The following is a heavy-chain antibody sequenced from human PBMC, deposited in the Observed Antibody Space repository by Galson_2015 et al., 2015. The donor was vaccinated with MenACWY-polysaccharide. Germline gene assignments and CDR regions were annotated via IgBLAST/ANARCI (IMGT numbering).Heavy chain of an antibody. CDR1: GFTFDDYA. CDR2: INWNSGSI. V-gene: IGHV3-9*01. J-gene: IGHJ6*02. D-gene: IGHD2-15*01. CDR3: AKAGVGVAVRSSYYYYAMDV. Sequence: SLRLSCAASGFTFDDYAMHWVRQAPGKGPEWVSGINWNSGSIGYADSVKGRFTISRDNAKNSLYLQMNSLRAEDTALYYCAKAGVGVAVRSSYYYYAMDVWGQGTTVTVSS.